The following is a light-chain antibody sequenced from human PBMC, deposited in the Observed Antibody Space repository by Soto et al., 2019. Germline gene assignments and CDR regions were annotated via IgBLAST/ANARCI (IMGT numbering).Light chain of an antibody. Sequence: DVQMTQSPFFLSASVGDRVAISCRASQPISGYLNWYQQKAGKAHKLLVRAAVNLQVGVPSRCSGSGSGTDFPLTIGSVQHEACATYFCQQTYTTPVYTFGHGTHLEI. V-gene: IGKV1-39*01. J-gene: IGKJ2*01. CDR2: AAV. CDR3: QQTYTTPVYT. CDR1: QPISGY.